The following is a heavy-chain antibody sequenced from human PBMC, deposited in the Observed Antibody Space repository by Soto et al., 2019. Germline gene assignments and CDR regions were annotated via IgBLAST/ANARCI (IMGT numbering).Heavy chain of an antibody. CDR2: IIPIFETI. Sequence: QVQLVQSGTEVRKPGSSVKVSCKASGGTFDSNAISWVRLAPGQGLEWMGGIIPIFETINNAQEFQDRVTITADESANIVYMELSSLRSEDTAIYYCAREGLTFGPGAVGGAFDIWGQGTLVTVSS. V-gene: IGHV1-69*12. J-gene: IGHJ3*02. CDR1: GGTFDSNA. CDR3: AREGLTFGPGAVGGAFDI. D-gene: IGHD2-2*01.